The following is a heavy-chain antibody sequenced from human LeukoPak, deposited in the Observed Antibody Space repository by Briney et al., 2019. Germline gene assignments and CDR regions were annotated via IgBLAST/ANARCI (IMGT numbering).Heavy chain of an antibody. V-gene: IGHV1-8*01. CDR3: ASRVHSSSWYDYYYYYMDV. D-gene: IGHD6-13*01. Sequence: ASVKVSCKASGYTFTSYDINWVRQATGQGLEWMGWMNPNSGNTGYAQKFQGRVTMTRNTSTSTAYMELSSLRSEDTAVYYCASRVHSSSWYDYYYYYMDVWGKGTTVTVSS. CDR1: GYTFTSYD. J-gene: IGHJ6*03. CDR2: MNPNSGNT.